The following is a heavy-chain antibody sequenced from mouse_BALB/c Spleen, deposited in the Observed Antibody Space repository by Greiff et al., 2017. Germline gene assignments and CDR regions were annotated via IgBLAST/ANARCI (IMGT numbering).Heavy chain of an antibody. Sequence: VKLMESGAELARPGASVKLSCKASGYTFTSYWMQWVKQRPGQGLEWIGAIYPGDGDTRYTQKFKGKATLTADKSSSTAYMQLSSLASEDSAVYYCARGYDGYFHYFDYWGQGTTLTVSS. CDR1: GYTFTSYW. J-gene: IGHJ2*01. D-gene: IGHD2-3*01. V-gene: IGHV1-87*01. CDR3: ARGYDGYFHYFDY. CDR2: IYPGDGDT.